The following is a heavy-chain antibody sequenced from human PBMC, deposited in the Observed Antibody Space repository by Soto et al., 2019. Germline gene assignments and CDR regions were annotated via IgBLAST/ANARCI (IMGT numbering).Heavy chain of an antibody. J-gene: IGHJ6*02. CDR2: ISYDGSNK. Sequence: GGSLRLSCAASGFTFSSYAMHWVRQAPGKGLEWVAVISYDGSNKYYADSVKGRFTISRDNSKNTLYLQMNSLRAEDTAVYYCARGGHYDIVTGIARYYYYGMDFWGQGTTVTVAS. CDR1: GFTFSSYA. CDR3: ARGGHYDIVTGIARYYYYGMDF. V-gene: IGHV3-30-3*01. D-gene: IGHD3-9*01.